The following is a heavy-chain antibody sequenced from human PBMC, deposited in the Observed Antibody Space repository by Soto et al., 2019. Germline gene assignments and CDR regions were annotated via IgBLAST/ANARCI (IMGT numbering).Heavy chain of an antibody. J-gene: IGHJ4*02. CDR3: ARAYCSSTSCYYPYYFDY. V-gene: IGHV1-69*06. CDR1: GGTFSSYA. D-gene: IGHD2-2*01. Sequence: QVQLVQSGAEVKKPGSSVKVSCKASGGTFSSYAISWVRQAPGQGLEWMGGIIPIFGTANYAQKFQGRVTITADKSTSPAYMELSSLRSEDTAVYYCARAYCSSTSCYYPYYFDYWGQGTLVTVSS. CDR2: IIPIFGTA.